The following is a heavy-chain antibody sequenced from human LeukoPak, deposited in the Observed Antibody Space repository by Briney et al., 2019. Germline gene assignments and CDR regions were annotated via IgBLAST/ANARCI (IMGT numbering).Heavy chain of an antibody. CDR2: INTNTGNP. V-gene: IGHV7-4-1*02. CDR3: AGDRRWRTERSDAFDI. CDR1: GYTFTSYA. J-gene: IGHJ3*02. Sequence: ASVKVSCKASGYTFTSYAMNWVRQAPGQGLEWMGWINTNTGNPTYAQGFTGRFVFSLDTSVSTAYLQISSLKAEDTAVYYCAGDRRWRTERSDAFDIWGQGTMVTVSS. D-gene: IGHD4-23*01.